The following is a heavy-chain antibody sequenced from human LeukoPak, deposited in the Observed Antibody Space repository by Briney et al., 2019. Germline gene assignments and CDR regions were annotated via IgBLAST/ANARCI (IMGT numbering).Heavy chain of an antibody. CDR2: ISGSGGST. CDR1: GLSFRIYA. D-gene: IGHD2-2*01. V-gene: IGHV3-23*01. J-gene: IGHJ4*02. Sequence: PGGSLRLSCTVSGLSFRIYAMAWVRQAPGKGLEWVSAISGSGGSTYYADSVKGRFSISRDNSKNTLYLQMNSLRAEDTAVYYCSSTSLAWAGFDYWGQGTLVTVSS. CDR3: SSTSLAWAGFDY.